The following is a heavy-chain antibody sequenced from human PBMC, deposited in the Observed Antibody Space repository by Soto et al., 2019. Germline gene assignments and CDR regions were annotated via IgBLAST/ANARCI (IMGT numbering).Heavy chain of an antibody. V-gene: IGHV4-30-4*01. CDR2: IYYSGST. CDR1: GGSISSGDYY. D-gene: IGHD3-10*01. CDR3: ARVGGFGATTIDY. J-gene: IGHJ4*02. Sequence: QVQLQESGPGLVKPSQTLSLTCTVSGGSISSGDYYWSWIRQPPGKGLEWIGYIYYSGSTYYNPSLKSRVTISVDTSKDQFSLKLSSVTAADTAVYYCARVGGFGATTIDYWGQRTLVTVSS.